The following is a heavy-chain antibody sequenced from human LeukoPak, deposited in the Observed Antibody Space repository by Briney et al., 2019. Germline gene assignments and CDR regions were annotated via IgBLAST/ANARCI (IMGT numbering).Heavy chain of an antibody. D-gene: IGHD3-22*01. CDR2: INPSGGST. CDR3: ARVEKDYDSSGHPGDY. V-gene: IGHV1-46*01. J-gene: IGHJ4*02. CDR1: GYTLTSYY. Sequence: ASVKVSCKASGYTLTSYYMHWVRQAPGQGLEWMGIINPSGGSTSYAQKFQGRVTMTRDTSTSTVYMELSSLRSEDTAVYYCARVEKDYDSSGHPGDYWGQGTLVTVSS.